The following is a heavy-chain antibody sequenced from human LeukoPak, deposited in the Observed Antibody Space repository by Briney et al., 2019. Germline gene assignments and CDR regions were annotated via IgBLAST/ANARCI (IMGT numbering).Heavy chain of an antibody. V-gene: IGHV4-34*01. CDR3: ARGLSSSSWYGVDY. CDR2: INHSGST. Sequence: SETLSLTCTVSGGSISSYYWSWIRQPPGKGLEWIGEINHSGSTNYNPSLKSRVTISVDTSKNQFSLKLSSVTAADTAVYYCARGLSSSSWYGVDYWGQGTLVTVSS. J-gene: IGHJ4*02. CDR1: GGSISSYY. D-gene: IGHD6-13*01.